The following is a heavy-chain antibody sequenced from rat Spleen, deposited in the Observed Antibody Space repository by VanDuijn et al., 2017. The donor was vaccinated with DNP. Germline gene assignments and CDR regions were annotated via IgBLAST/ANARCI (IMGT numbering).Heavy chain of an antibody. D-gene: IGHD1-1*01. J-gene: IGHJ3*01. CDR3: TSYYSGDFHY. CDR2: MWSGGST. CDR1: GFSLTDYS. V-gene: IGHV2S63*01. Sequence: EVQLKESGPGLVQPSQTLSLTCTVSGFSLTDYSVHWVRQPPGKGLEWMGLMWSGGSTAYNSALKSRLSISRDTSKSQVFLKMNSLQTEDTAIYYCTSYYSGDFHYWGQGTLVTVSS.